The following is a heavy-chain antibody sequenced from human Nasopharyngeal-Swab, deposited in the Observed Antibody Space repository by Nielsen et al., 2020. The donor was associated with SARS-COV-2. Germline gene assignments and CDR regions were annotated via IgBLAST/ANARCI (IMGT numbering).Heavy chain of an antibody. CDR1: GFTFSSYE. CDR3: VMKDYDFWSGYSPSDNRGVDY. V-gene: IGHV3-48*03. CDR2: ISSSGSTI. Sequence: GESLKISCAASGFTFSSYEMNWVRQAPGKGLEWVSYISSSGSTIYYADSVKGRFTISRDNAKNSLYLQMNSLRAEDTAVYYCVMKDYDFWSGYSPSDNRGVDYWGQGTLVTVSS. J-gene: IGHJ4*02. D-gene: IGHD3-3*01.